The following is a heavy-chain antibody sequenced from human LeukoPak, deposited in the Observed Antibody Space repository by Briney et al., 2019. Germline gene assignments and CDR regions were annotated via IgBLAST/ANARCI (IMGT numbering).Heavy chain of an antibody. CDR2: INPNSGGT. J-gene: IGHJ1*01. V-gene: IGHV1-2*02. CDR1: GYTFTGYY. CDR3: ARVGYYDSGGYYFQH. D-gene: IGHD3-22*01. Sequence: ASVKVSCKASGYTFTGYYMHWVRQAPGQGLEWMGWINPNSGGTNYAQKFQGRVTMTRDTSISTAYMELSRLRSDDTAVYYCARVGYYDSGGYYFQHWGQGTLVTVSS.